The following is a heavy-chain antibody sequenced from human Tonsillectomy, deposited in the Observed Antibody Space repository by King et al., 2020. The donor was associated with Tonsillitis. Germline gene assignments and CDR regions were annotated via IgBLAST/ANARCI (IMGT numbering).Heavy chain of an antibody. Sequence: QLVQSGGGLVKPGGSLRLSCAASGFTFSDYYMSWIRQAPGKGLEWVSYISLSSSYTNYADSVKGRFTISRDNARNSLYLQMNSLRAEDTAVYYCARGYCSGGSCYPVGYYYMDVWGKGTTVTVSS. CDR2: ISLSSSYT. V-gene: IGHV3-11*05. CDR1: GFTFSDYY. J-gene: IGHJ6*03. CDR3: ARGYCSGGSCYPVGYYYMDV. D-gene: IGHD2-15*01.